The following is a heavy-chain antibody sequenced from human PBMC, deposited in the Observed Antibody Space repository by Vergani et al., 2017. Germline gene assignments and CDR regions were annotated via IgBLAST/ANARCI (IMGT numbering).Heavy chain of an antibody. V-gene: IGHV3-49*03. J-gene: IGHJ3*02. CDR3: VRDQVTMLRGSDALDI. CDR2: IRSKAYGQAT. Sequence: EVQLLESGGGLAQPGGSLRLSCTASGFTFGYFAMDGFRQAPGQGLEWVGGIRSKAYGQATIYAASVKGRFTISRDDSKSIAYLQMNNLQTEDTAMYYCVRDQVTMLRGSDALDIWGQGTMVTVSS. D-gene: IGHD3-10*01. CDR1: GFTFGYFA.